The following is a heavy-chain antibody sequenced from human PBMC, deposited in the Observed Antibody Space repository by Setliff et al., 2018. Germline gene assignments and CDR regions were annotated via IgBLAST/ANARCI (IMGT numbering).Heavy chain of an antibody. CDR2: IMPIFGTT. Sequence: VASVKVSCKASGGTFSNFDISWVRQAPGQGLEWMGGIMPIFGTTNYAQKFQGRVTITTDESTSTAYMELSSLTSEDTAVYYCARERGVVVSSVEYYYYMDVWGKGTTVTVSS. V-gene: IGHV1-69*05. CDR1: GGTFSNFD. CDR3: ARERGVVVSSVEYYYYMDV. J-gene: IGHJ6*03. D-gene: IGHD3-3*01.